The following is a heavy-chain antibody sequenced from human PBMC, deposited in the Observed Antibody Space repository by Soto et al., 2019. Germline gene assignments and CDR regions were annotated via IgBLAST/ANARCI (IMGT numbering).Heavy chain of an antibody. V-gene: IGHV1-3*01. CDR1: THTFNNYA. Sequence: XVKVSCKPPTHTFNNYAMHRLPQAPGQRLEWMGWINAGNGNTRYSQKFQGRVTITRDTSASTDYMELSSLRSEDTAVYYCARDRSVLWFGVSAFDFWGQGTMVTVSS. CDR3: ARDRSVLWFGVSAFDF. J-gene: IGHJ3*01. D-gene: IGHD3-10*01. CDR2: INAGNGNT.